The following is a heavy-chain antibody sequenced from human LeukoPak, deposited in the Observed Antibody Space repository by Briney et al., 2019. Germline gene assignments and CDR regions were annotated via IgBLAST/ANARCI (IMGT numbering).Heavy chain of an antibody. CDR2: IYTSGST. Sequence: GSLRLSCAASGFTFSSYAMSWVRQAPGKGLEWIGRIYTSGSTNYNPSLKSRVTMSVDTSKNQFSLKLSSVTAADTAVYYCARDRDSSGWFDYWGQGTLVTVSS. CDR1: GFTFSSYA. J-gene: IGHJ4*02. V-gene: IGHV4-4*07. CDR3: ARDRDSSGWFDY. D-gene: IGHD6-19*01.